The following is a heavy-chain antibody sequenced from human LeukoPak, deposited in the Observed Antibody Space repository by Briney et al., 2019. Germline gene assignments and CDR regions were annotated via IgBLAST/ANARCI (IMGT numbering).Heavy chain of an antibody. CDR3: ASGASSGWYYFDY. D-gene: IGHD6-19*01. J-gene: IGHJ4*02. CDR2: ISSDGSNQ. CDR1: GFTFSSYG. V-gene: IGHV3-30*03. Sequence: GGSLRLSCAASGFTFSSYGMHWVRQAPGKGLEWVAVISSDGSNQDYGDSVKGRLTISRDNSRNTLYLQMNSLRPDDTAVYYCASGASSGWYYFDYWGQGTLVTVPS.